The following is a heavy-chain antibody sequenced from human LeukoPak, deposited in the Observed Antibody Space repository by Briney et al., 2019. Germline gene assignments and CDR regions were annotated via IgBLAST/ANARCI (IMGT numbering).Heavy chain of an antibody. J-gene: IGHJ4*02. CDR2: IYPGDSDT. V-gene: IGHV5-51*01. CDR3: ARAWFGEDMEFNY. D-gene: IGHD3-10*01. Sequence: GESLKSSCKGSGYSFTSYWNGWVRQMPGKGLEWMGIIYPGDSDTRYSTSFQGQVTISADKSISTAYLQWSSLKASDTAMYYCARAWFGEDMEFNYWGQGTLVTVSS. CDR1: GYSFTSYW.